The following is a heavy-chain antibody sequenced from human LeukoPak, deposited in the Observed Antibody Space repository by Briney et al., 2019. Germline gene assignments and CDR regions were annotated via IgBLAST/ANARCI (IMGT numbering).Heavy chain of an antibody. CDR2: IYSGGST. D-gene: IGHD3-22*01. CDR3: ARVRYDSSANYYYYYMDV. J-gene: IGHJ6*03. Sequence: GGSLRLSCAASGFTVSSNYMSWVRQAPGKGLEWVSVIYSGGSTYYADSAKGRFTISRDNSKNTLYLQMNSLRAEDTAVYYCARVRYDSSANYYYYYMDVWGKGTTVTVSS. CDR1: GFTVSSNY. V-gene: IGHV3-53*01.